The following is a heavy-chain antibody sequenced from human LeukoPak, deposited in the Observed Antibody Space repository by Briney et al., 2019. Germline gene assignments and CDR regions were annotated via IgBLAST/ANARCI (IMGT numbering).Heavy chain of an antibody. CDR1: GYTFTSYG. CDR3: ARSMYYYGSGSYPRGRYFDY. D-gene: IGHD3-10*01. J-gene: IGHJ4*02. CDR2: ISAYNGNT. Sequence: GSVKVSCKASGYTFTSYGISWVRQAPGQGLEWMGWISAYNGNTNYAQKLQGRVTMTTDTSTSTAYMELRSLRSEDTAVYYCARSMYYYGSGSYPRGRYFDYWGQGTLVTVSS. V-gene: IGHV1-18*01.